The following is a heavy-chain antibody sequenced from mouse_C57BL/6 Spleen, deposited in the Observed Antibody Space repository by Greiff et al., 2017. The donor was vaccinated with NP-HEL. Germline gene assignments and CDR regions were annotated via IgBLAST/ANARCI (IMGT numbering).Heavy chain of an antibody. CDR2: ISYSGST. Sequence: EVQLQQSGPGLVKPSQSLSLTCTVTGYSITSDYAWNWIRQFPGNKLEWMDYISYSGSTSYNPSLKSRISITRDTSKNQFFLQLNSGTTEDTATYYGARSIMANWGQGTTLTVSS. CDR1: GYSITSDYA. CDR3: ARSIMAN. V-gene: IGHV3-2*02. J-gene: IGHJ2*01.